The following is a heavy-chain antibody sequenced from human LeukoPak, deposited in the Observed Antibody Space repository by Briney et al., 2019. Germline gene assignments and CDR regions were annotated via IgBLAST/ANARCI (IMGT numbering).Heavy chain of an antibody. CDR1: GGSFSGYY. Sequence: SETLSLTCAVYGGSFSGYYWSWIRQPPGKGLEWTGEINHSGSTNYNPSLKSRVTISVDTSKNQFSLKLSSVTAADTAVYYCARAGYYYDSSGYYSGPPDYWGQGTLVTVSS. CDR3: ARAGYYYDSSGYYSGPPDY. CDR2: INHSGST. D-gene: IGHD3-22*01. J-gene: IGHJ4*02. V-gene: IGHV4-34*01.